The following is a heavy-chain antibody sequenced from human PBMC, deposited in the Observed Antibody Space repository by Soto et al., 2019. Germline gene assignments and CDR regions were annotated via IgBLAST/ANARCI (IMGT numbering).Heavy chain of an antibody. CDR1: GYTFTSYG. Sequence: ASVKVSCKASGYTFTSYGISWVRQAPGQGLEWMGWISAYNGNTNYAQKLQGRVTMTTDTSTSTAYMVLRSPRSDDTAVYYCARDDQLGGWFDPWGQGTLVTVSS. V-gene: IGHV1-18*04. J-gene: IGHJ5*02. CDR3: ARDDQLGGWFDP. CDR2: ISAYNGNT. D-gene: IGHD6-13*01.